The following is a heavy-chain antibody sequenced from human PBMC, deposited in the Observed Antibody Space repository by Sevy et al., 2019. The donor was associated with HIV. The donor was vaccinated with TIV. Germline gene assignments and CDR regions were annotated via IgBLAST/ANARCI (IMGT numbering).Heavy chain of an antibody. Sequence: GGSLRLSCAASGFTFSSYAMSWVRQAPGKGLEWVSAISGSGGSTYYGDSVKGRFTVSRDNSKNRLNLQMNSLGAEVTAGYYCAKEEGGGYPGDAFDIWGQGTMVTVSS. V-gene: IGHV3-23*01. CDR1: GFTFSSYA. D-gene: IGHD1-26*01. J-gene: IGHJ3*02. CDR3: AKEEGGGYPGDAFDI. CDR2: ISGSGGST.